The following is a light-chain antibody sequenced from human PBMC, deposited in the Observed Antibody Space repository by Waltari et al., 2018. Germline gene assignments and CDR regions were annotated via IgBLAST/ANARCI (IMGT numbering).Light chain of an antibody. CDR1: QSVSSN. CDR3: QQYNNWPRT. V-gene: IGKV3-15*01. Sequence: EIVMTQSPATLSVSPGERATLSCRASQSVSSNLAWYQQKPGQAPRLLIYGASTRATGIPARFSGSGSGTEFTLTIXSLQSEDXAVYXCQQYNNWPRTXXXGTKVEIK. J-gene: IGKJ1*01. CDR2: GAS.